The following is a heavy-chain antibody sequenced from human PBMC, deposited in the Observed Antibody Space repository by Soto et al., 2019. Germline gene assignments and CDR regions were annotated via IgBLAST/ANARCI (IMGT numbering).Heavy chain of an antibody. CDR3: ARAGTSGYPGGATVLNYYHLYCMDV. V-gene: IGHV1-69*13. Sequence: ASVKVSCTASGGTFSSYAISWVLPAPGKGRERMGGVIPICGTAHYAQKFQRRVTITADESTSTAYMELSSLRSEDTAVYNCARAGTSGYPGGATVLNYYHLYCMDV. J-gene: IGHJ6*01. CDR2: VIPICGTA. CDR1: GGTFSSYA. D-gene: IGHD5-12*01.